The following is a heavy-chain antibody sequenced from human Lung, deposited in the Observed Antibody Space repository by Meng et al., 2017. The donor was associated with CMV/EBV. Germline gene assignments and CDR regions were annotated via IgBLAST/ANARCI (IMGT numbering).Heavy chain of an antibody. D-gene: IGHD6-19*01. CDR2: NNPSDDT. CDR3: ARSSGWSRFDH. Sequence: QAQLVQPGAEVKTPXXSXKVSCKASGYTLTDYYIHWVRQAPGQWLEWMGWNNPSDDTNDAQNFQGRVTMNRDMSINTVYMELSRLTSDDTAVYYCARSSGWSRFDHWDQGPLVTVSS. V-gene: IGHV1-2*02. J-gene: IGHJ4*02. CDR1: GYTLTDYY.